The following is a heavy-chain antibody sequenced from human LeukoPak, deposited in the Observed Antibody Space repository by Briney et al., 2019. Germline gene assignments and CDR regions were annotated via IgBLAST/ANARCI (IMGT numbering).Heavy chain of an antibody. CDR1: GFTFTTYW. J-gene: IGHJ4*02. CDR2: IHGDGSNS. CDR3: ARTSPTSHSDF. D-gene: IGHD3-16*01. V-gene: IGHV3-74*01. Sequence: GGTLRLSCVASGFTFTTYWMHWVRHAPGKGLVWVSRIHGDGSNSNYADSVKGRFTISRDNASNTLYLQMNGLRAEDTALYYCARTSPTSHSDFWGQGTLVTVSS.